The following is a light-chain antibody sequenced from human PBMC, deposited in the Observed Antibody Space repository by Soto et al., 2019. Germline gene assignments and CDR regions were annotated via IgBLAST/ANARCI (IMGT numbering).Light chain of an antibody. Sequence: DIQMTQSPSTLSASVGDRVTITCRASQSISSWLAWYQQKPGKAPKLLIYKASSLESGVPSRFSGSGSGTEFTLTISSLQPVDFATYYCQQYNSYPETFGQGTKVEIK. V-gene: IGKV1-5*03. CDR2: KAS. J-gene: IGKJ1*01. CDR3: QQYNSYPET. CDR1: QSISSW.